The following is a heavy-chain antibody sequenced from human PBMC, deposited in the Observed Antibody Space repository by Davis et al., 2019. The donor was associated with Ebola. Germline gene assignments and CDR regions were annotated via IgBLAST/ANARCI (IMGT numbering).Heavy chain of an antibody. CDR3: VPGTWI. J-gene: IGHJ4*02. D-gene: IGHD5-18*01. CDR1: GYTFSSFW. CDR2: INNDGTST. V-gene: IGHV3-74*01. Sequence: GESLKISCTGSGYTFSSFWMNWVRQAPGKGLEWVSRINNDGTSTNYTDVVRGRFTVSRDNAKNSLYLQMNTLRVEDTAIYYCVPGTWIRGQGTLVTVSS.